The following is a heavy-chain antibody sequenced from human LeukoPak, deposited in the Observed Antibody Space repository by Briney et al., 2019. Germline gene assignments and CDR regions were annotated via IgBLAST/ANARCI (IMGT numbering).Heavy chain of an antibody. CDR3: ARARITIFGVVINHYYYMDV. CDR2: IIPIFGTA. CDR1: GGTFSSYA. Sequence: SVKVSCKASGGTFSSYAISWVRQAPGQGLEWMGGIIPIFGTANYAQKFQGRVTITADKSTSTAYMELSSLRSEDTAVYYCARARITIFGVVINHYYYMDVWGKGTTVTVSS. J-gene: IGHJ6*03. D-gene: IGHD3-3*01. V-gene: IGHV1-69*06.